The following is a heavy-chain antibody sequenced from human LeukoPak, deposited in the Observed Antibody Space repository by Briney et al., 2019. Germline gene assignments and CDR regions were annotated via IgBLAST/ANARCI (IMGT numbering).Heavy chain of an antibody. J-gene: IGHJ4*02. D-gene: IGHD1-1*01. V-gene: IGHV3-74*01. CDR1: GFTFSDYY. CDR3: TKDRVWNSFDS. Sequence: PGGSLRLSCVVSGFTFSDYYMSWIRQAPGKGLVWVSRINTDGSSTTYADSVKGRFTISRDNAKNTLYLQMNSLKNEDTAVYYCTKDRVWNSFDSWGQGTLVTVSS. CDR2: INTDGSST.